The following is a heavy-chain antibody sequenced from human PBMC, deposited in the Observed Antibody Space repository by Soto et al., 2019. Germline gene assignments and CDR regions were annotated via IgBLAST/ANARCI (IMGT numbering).Heavy chain of an antibody. V-gene: IGHV3-33*01. CDR1: GFTFSSYC. D-gene: IGHD6-13*01. Sequence: GGSLRLSCAASGFTFSSYCMHWVRQAPGKGLEWVAVIWYDGSNKYYADSVKGRFTISRDNYKNTLYLQMNSLRAEDTAVYYCARDQGIAAAGTVIGYGMDVWGQGTTVTVSS. CDR3: ARDQGIAAAGTVIGYGMDV. J-gene: IGHJ6*02. CDR2: IWYDGSNK.